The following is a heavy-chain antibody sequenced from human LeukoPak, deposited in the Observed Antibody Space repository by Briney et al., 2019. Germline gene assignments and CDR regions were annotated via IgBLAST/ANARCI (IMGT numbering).Heavy chain of an antibody. J-gene: IGHJ4*02. CDR3: AKGGSGLSYYFDF. V-gene: IGHV3-43*02. D-gene: IGHD6-19*01. CDR2: ISGDGGST. Sequence: GGSLRLSCAASGFTFYNYDMHWVRQARGKGLEWVSLISGDGGSTYYADSVKGRFTISRDNSKNSLYLQMNSLSTEDTALYYCAKGGSGLSYYFDFWGQGTLVTVSS. CDR1: GFTFYNYD.